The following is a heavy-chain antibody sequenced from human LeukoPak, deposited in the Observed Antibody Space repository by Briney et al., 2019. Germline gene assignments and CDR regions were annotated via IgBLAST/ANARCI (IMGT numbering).Heavy chain of an antibody. Sequence: SETLSLTCSVSGASISTSPYYWGWIRQPPGKGLEWIGSIYYSESRTYYNASLKSRVTISVDTSKNQFSLYLDSVTAADTAVYYCARDWNRYAYWGQGTLVTVSS. CDR3: ARDWNRYAY. J-gene: IGHJ4*02. CDR1: GASISTSPYY. CDR2: IYYSESRT. D-gene: IGHD1-1*01. V-gene: IGHV4-39*07.